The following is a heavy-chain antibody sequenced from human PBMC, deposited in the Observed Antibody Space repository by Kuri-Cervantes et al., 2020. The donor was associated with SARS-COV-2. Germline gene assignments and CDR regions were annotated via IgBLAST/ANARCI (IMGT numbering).Heavy chain of an antibody. V-gene: IGHV1-18*01. J-gene: IGHJ4*02. CDR3: ARSTYYGSGSYPNRYYFDY. Sequence: ASVKVPCKASGYTFTSYGISWVRQAPGQGLEWMGWISAYNGNTNYAQKLQGRVTMTTDTSTSTAYMALRSLRSDDTAVYYCARSTYYGSGSYPNRYYFDYWGQGTLVTVSS. D-gene: IGHD3-10*01. CDR1: GYTFTSYG. CDR2: ISAYNGNT.